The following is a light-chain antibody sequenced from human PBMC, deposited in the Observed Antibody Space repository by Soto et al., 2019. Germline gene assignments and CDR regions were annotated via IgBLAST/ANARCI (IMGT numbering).Light chain of an antibody. J-gene: IGKJ5*01. CDR3: QQYSSIPIT. V-gene: IGKV4-1*01. CDR1: QSVLYSSNNRNY. Sequence: DIVMTQSPDYLAVSLGERATINCKSSQSVLYSSNNRNYLAWYQQKPGQPPKLLIYWASTRESGVPDRFSGSGSGTDFTLTIISLQAEDVAVYYCQQYSSIPITFGEGTRLEIK. CDR2: WAS.